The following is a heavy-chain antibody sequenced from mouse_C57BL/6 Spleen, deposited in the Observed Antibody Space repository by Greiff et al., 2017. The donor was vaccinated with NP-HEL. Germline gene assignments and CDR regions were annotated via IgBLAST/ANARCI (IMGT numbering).Heavy chain of an antibody. J-gene: IGHJ4*01. Sequence: QVQLQQPGAELVKPGASVKMSCKASGYTFTSYWITWVKQRPGQGLEWIGDIYPGSGSTNYNEKFKSKATLTVDTSSSTAYMQLSSLTSEDSAVYYCARDFYYGSSPGYAMDYWGQGTSVTVSS. CDR1: GYTFTSYW. CDR3: ARDFYYGSSPGYAMDY. V-gene: IGHV1-55*01. CDR2: IYPGSGST. D-gene: IGHD1-1*01.